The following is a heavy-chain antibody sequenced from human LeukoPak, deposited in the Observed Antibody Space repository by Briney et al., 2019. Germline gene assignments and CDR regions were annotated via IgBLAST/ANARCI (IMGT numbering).Heavy chain of an antibody. CDR1: GYTFTSYD. Sequence: ASVKVSCKASGYTFTSYDINWVRQATGQGLEWMGWMNPNSGNTGYAQKFQGRVTMTRNTSISTAYMELSSLRSEDTAVYYCARFRSYGAYYYYYGMDVWGQGTTVTVSS. D-gene: IGHD4/OR15-4a*01. J-gene: IGHJ6*02. V-gene: IGHV1-8*01. CDR3: ARFRSYGAYYYYYGMDV. CDR2: MNPNSGNT.